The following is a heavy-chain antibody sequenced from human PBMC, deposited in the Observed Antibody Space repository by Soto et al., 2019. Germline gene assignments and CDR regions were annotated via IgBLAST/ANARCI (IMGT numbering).Heavy chain of an antibody. CDR3: AREYIAVAGLNFDY. D-gene: IGHD6-19*01. CDR1: GFTFSSYA. CDR2: ISGSGGST. V-gene: IGHV3-23*01. J-gene: IGHJ4*02. Sequence: GGSLRLSCAASGFTFSSYAMSWVRQAPGKGLEWVSAISGSGGSTYYADSVKGRFTISRDNSKNTLYLQMNSLRSDDTAVYYCAREYIAVAGLNFDYWGQGTLVTVSS.